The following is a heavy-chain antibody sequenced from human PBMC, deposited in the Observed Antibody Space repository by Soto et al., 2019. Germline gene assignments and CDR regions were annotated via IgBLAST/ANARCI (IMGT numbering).Heavy chain of an antibody. J-gene: IGHJ4*02. CDR1: GFTFSNAW. CDR3: TTDLTGALITFGGVIVPPFGY. CDR2: IKSKTDGGAT. V-gene: IGHV3-15*01. Sequence: SLRLSCAASGFTFSNAWMSWVRRAPGKGLEWVGRIKSKTDGGATDYAAPVKGRFTISRDDSKNTLYLQMNSLKTEDTAVYYCTTDLTGALITFGGVIVPPFGYWGQGTLVTVS. D-gene: IGHD3-16*02.